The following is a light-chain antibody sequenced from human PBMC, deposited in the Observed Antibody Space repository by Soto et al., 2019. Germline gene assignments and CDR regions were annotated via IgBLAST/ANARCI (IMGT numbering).Light chain of an antibody. CDR3: SSCTSSSTPYV. CDR2: DVN. J-gene: IGLJ1*01. CDR1: SSDIGGYNS. Sequence: QSALAQPASVSGSPGQSITISCTGTSSDIGGYNSVSWYQQHPGKAPKLMIYDVNYRPSGVSNRFSGSKSANTASLAISGLQAEDEADYYCSSCTSSSTPYVFATGTNVTVL. V-gene: IGLV2-14*01.